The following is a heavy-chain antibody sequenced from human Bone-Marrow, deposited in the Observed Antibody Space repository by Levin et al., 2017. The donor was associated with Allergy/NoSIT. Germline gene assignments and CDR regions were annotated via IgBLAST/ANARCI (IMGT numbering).Heavy chain of an antibody. V-gene: IGHV3-30-3*01. CDR2: ISYDGSTT. J-gene: IGHJ4*02. CDR1: GFTFSDSA. Sequence: PGESLKISCAASGFTFSDSALHWVRQAPGKGLEWLAMISYDGSTTYYADSVKGRFTISRDNSNNTLHLQMNSLSAEDASVYYCARVASWERGDYWGQGILVTVSS. CDR3: ARVASWERGDY. D-gene: IGHD1-26*01.